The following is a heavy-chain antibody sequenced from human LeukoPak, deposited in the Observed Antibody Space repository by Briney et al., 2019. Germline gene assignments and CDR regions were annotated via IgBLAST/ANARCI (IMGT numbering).Heavy chain of an antibody. J-gene: IGHJ4*02. Sequence: PSETLSLTCSVSGASLSTSPYYWGWIRQPPGKGLEWIGNIYYTGSTYYNVSLNSRVTISIDTSKNLFSPRLNSMTAADTAVYYCAKSGGYELIDKWGQGTLVTVSS. D-gene: IGHD1-26*01. CDR1: GASLSTSPYY. CDR3: AKSGGYELIDK. V-gene: IGHV4-39*01. CDR2: IYYTGST.